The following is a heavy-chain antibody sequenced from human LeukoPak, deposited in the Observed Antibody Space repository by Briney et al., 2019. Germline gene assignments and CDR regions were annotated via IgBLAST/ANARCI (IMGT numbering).Heavy chain of an antibody. CDR1: GFTFSSYA. CDR2: ISHDGSSK. D-gene: IGHD6-19*01. V-gene: IGHV3-30-3*01. Sequence: PGGSLRLSCAASGFTFSSYAMHWVRQAPGKGLEWVAVISHDGSSKFYADSVQGRFTISRDNSKNTLYLQMNSLRTEDTAVYYCAREVRSSSGLVPDYWGQGTLVTVSS. CDR3: AREVRSSSGLVPDY. J-gene: IGHJ4*02.